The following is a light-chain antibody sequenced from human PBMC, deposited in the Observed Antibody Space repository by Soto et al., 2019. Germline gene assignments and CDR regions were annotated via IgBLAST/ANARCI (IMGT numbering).Light chain of an antibody. CDR2: DVS. V-gene: IGLV2-14*03. Sequence: QSALTQPASVSGSPGQSITISCTGTSSDVGGYNYVSWYQQHPGKVPKLMIYDVSNRPSGVSNRFSGSKSGNTASLTISGLQAEDEADYYCSSYTSSSTYVFGIGTKLPVL. CDR3: SSYTSSSTYV. CDR1: SSDVGGYNY. J-gene: IGLJ1*01.